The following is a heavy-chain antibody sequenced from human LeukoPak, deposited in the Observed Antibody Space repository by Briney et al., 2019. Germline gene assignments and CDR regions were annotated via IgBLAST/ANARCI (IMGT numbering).Heavy chain of an antibody. CDR2: IYSGGST. V-gene: IGHV3-53*01. CDR3: ARARSSSTPATFDY. CDR1: GFTVSSNY. J-gene: IGHJ4*02. D-gene: IGHD6-6*01. Sequence: GKSLRLSCAASGFTVSSNYMSWVRQAPGKGLEWVSVIYSGGSTYYADSVKGRFTISRDNSKNTLYLQMNSLRAEDTAVYYCARARSSSTPATFDYWGQGTLVTVSS.